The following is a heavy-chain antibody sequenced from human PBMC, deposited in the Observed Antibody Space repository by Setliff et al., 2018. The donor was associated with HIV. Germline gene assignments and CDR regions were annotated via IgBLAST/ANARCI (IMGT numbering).Heavy chain of an antibody. CDR2: ISAYNGNT. J-gene: IGHJ4*02. Sequence: ASVKVSCKASGFTFSKSAIHWVRQAPGQGLEWMGWISAYNGNTNYAQKLQGRVTMTTDTSTSTAYMELRSLRSDDTAVYYCARDSPYYYDSSGYLFDYWGQGTLVTVSS. CDR3: ARDSPYYYDSSGYLFDY. V-gene: IGHV1-18*01. CDR1: GFTFSKSA. D-gene: IGHD3-22*01.